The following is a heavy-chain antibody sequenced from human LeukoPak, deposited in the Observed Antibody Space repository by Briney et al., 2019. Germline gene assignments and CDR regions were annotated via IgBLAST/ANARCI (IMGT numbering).Heavy chain of an antibody. Sequence: ASVKVSCKASGYTFTSYGISWVRQAPGQGLEWMGWISAYNGNTNYAQKLQGRVTMTTDTSTSTAYMELRSLRSDDPAVYYCARDGGGFGELPFDYWGQGTLVTVSS. V-gene: IGHV1-18*01. CDR1: GYTFTSYG. CDR3: ARDGGGFGELPFDY. D-gene: IGHD3-10*01. CDR2: ISAYNGNT. J-gene: IGHJ4*02.